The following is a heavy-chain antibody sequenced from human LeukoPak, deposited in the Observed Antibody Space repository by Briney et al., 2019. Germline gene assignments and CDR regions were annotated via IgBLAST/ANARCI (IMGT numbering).Heavy chain of an antibody. V-gene: IGHV4-39*01. CDR2: IYYSGST. Sequence: SETLSLTCTVSGGSISSSSYYWGRIRQPPGKGLEWIGSIYYSGSTYYNPSLKSRVTISVDTSKNQFSLKLSSVTAADTAVYYCARINLLWFGETPAVDYWGQGTLVTVSS. D-gene: IGHD3-10*01. J-gene: IGHJ4*02. CDR3: ARINLLWFGETPAVDY. CDR1: GGSISSSSYY.